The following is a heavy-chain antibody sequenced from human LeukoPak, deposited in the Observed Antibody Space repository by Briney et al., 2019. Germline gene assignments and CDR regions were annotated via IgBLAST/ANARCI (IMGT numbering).Heavy chain of an antibody. Sequence: GGSLRLSCAASGFTFSTYWMHWVRQASGEGLMWVSRINSDGSSTIYADSVKGRFTISRDNSKNTLYLQMNSLRAEDTAVYYCARWDYVWGSYRHGYDYWGQGTLSPSPQ. CDR3: ARWDYVWGSYRHGYDY. CDR1: GFTFSTYW. D-gene: IGHD3-16*02. CDR2: INSDGSST. J-gene: IGHJ4*02. V-gene: IGHV3-74*01.